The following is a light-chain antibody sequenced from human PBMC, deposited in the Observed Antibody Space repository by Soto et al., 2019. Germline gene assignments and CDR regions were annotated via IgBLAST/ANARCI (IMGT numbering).Light chain of an antibody. CDR3: SSYTSSSTVV. V-gene: IGLV2-14*01. CDR2: EVS. J-gene: IGLJ2*01. CDR1: SSDVGGYNY. Sequence: QSALTQPASVSGSPGQSITSACTGTSSDVGGYNYVSWYQQHPGKAPKLMIYEVSNRPSGVSNRFSGSKSGNTASLTISGIQAEDEADYYCSSYTSSSTVVFGGGTKVTVL.